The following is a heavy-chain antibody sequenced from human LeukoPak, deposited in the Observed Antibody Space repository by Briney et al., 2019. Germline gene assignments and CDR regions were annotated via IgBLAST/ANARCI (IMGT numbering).Heavy chain of an antibody. V-gene: IGHV4-59*12. CDR1: GGSISSYY. Sequence: SETLSLTCTVSGGSISSYYWSWIRQPPGKGLEWIGYIYYSGSTYYNPPLKSRVTISVDTSKNQFSLKLSSVTAADTAAYYCARENYGVVINWGQGTLVTVSS. J-gene: IGHJ4*02. D-gene: IGHD3-3*01. CDR3: ARENYGVVIN. CDR2: IYYSGST.